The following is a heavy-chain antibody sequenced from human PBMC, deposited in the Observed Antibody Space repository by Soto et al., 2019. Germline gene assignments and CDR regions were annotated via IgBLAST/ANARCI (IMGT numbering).Heavy chain of an antibody. D-gene: IGHD6-19*01. CDR1: GFSLTTSGVG. CDR2: VYWDDDE. J-gene: IGHJ4*02. V-gene: IGHV2-5*02. CDR3: AHMGVAGTLYYFDY. Sequence: QITLRESGPALVKPTQTLTLTCSFSGFSLTTSGVGVGWIRQPPGKALEWLALVYWDDDEHYSPSLRSRLTITKDTSKNQVVLTMTNMGPVDTATYYCAHMGVAGTLYYFDYCGQGTLVTVSS.